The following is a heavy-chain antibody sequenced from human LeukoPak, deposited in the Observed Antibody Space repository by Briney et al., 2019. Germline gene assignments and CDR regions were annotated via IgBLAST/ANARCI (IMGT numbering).Heavy chain of an antibody. D-gene: IGHD3-3*01. CDR2: INQDGSQK. V-gene: IGHV3-7*01. J-gene: IGHJ4*02. CDR1: GFTFGSCW. Sequence: GGSLRLSCAASGFTFGSCWMNWVRQTPGKGLEWVANINQDGSQKFYVDSVKGRFTISRDNANNSLYLQMNSLRAEDTAVYYCATDRGWRTSGYYLYYFEYWGQGTLVTYSS. CDR3: ATDRGWRTSGYYLYYFEY.